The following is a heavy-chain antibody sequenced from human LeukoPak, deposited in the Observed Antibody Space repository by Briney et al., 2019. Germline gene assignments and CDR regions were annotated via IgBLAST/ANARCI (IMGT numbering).Heavy chain of an antibody. D-gene: IGHD1-26*01. CDR3: ASDGGSYDAFDI. CDR2: ISSSSSYI. Sequence: GGSLRLSCAASGFTFSSYEMNWVRQAPGKGLEWVSSISSSSSYIYYADSVKGRFTISRDNAKNSLYLQMNSLRAEDTAVYYCASDGGSYDAFDIWGQGTMVTVSS. CDR1: GFTFSSYE. J-gene: IGHJ3*02. V-gene: IGHV3-21*01.